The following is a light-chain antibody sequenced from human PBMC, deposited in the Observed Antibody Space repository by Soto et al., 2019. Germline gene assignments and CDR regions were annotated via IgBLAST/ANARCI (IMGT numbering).Light chain of an antibody. V-gene: IGKV3-15*01. CDR1: QSIGSN. Sequence: EIVMTQSPAPLSVSPGEGATLSCRASQSIGSNLAWYLQKPGQGPRLLIFGASTRATGIPARFSGSGSGTEFTLTISTLQSEDVAVYHCQQYHSWPLTFGGGTKVEVK. CDR3: QQYHSWPLT. CDR2: GAS. J-gene: IGKJ4*01.